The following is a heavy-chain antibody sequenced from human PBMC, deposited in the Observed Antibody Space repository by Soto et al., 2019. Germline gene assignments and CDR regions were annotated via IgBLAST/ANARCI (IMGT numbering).Heavy chain of an antibody. CDR3: AKDAHGSGSYPYFDY. D-gene: IGHD3-10*01. V-gene: IGHV3-23*01. Sequence: GRSLRLSCAASGFTFSSYAMSWVRQAPGKGLEWVSAISGSGGSTYYADSVKGRFTISRDNSKNTLYLQMNSLRAEDTAVYYCAKDAHGSGSYPYFDYWGQGTLVTVSS. CDR1: GFTFSSYA. CDR2: ISGSGGST. J-gene: IGHJ4*02.